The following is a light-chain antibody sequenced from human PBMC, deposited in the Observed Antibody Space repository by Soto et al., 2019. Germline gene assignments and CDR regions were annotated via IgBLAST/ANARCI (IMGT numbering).Light chain of an antibody. Sequence: QSALTQPPSASGSPGQSVTISCTGTSSDVGRYNFVSWYQQHPGQAPKLMVFEVNKRPSGVPDRFSGSKSGNTASLTVSGLQAEDEADYYCASYAGSSSVFGTGTKLTVL. CDR3: ASYAGSSSV. V-gene: IGLV2-8*01. CDR1: SSDVGRYNF. CDR2: EVN. J-gene: IGLJ1*01.